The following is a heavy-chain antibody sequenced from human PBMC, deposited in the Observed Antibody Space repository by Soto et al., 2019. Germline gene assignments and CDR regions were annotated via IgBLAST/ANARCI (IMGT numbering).Heavy chain of an antibody. Sequence: GESLKISCKCSGYTFTDYWIAWVRQMPWKGLEWMGMIYPGDSDTRYSPSFQGQGTISADKSMTTAYLQWNSLKASDTAMYYCARISRVPAKGRNSGREVWGEETMVIVSS. D-gene: IGHD2-15*01. CDR3: ARISRVPAKGRNSGREV. CDR1: GYTFTDYW. CDR2: IYPGDSDT. V-gene: IGHV5-51*01. J-gene: IGHJ6*04.